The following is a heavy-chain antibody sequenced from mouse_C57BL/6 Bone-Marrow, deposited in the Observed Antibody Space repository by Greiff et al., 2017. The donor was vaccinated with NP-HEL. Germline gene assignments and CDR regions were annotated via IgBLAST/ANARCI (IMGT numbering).Heavy chain of an antibody. CDR2: IRSKSNNYAT. D-gene: IGHD1-1*01. J-gene: IGHJ4*01. Sequence: EVQVVESGGGLVQPKGSLKLSCAASGFSFNTYAMNWVRQAPGKGLEWVARIRSKSNNYATYYADSVKDRFTISRDDSESMLYLQMNNLKTEDTAMYYCVRYYYGLAMDYWGQGTSVTVSS. CDR1: GFSFNTYA. V-gene: IGHV10-1*01. CDR3: VRYYYGLAMDY.